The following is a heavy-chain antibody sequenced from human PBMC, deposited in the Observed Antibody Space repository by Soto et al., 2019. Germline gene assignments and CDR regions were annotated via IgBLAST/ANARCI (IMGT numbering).Heavy chain of an antibody. V-gene: IGHV3-9*01. CDR1: GFTFDDYA. J-gene: IGHJ3*02. Sequence: TGGSLRLSCAASGFTFDDYAMHWVRQAPGKGLEWVSGISWNSGSIGYADSVKGRFTISRDNAKNSLYLQMNSLRAEDTALYYCAKGPGPGYCSGGSCYVAFDIWGQGTMVTVSS. CDR3: AKGPGPGYCSGGSCYVAFDI. D-gene: IGHD2-15*01. CDR2: ISWNSGSI.